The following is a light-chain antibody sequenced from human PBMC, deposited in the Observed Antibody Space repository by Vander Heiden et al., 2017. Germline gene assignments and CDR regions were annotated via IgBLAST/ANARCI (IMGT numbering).Light chain of an antibody. J-gene: IGKJ5*01. CDR2: AAS. CDR3: QQSYSTPIA. CDR1: QSISSY. V-gene: IGKV1-39*01. Sequence: DTDMTQSPSSLSASVGDRVTITCRASQSISSYLNGYQQKPGKAPKLLIYAASSLQSGVPSRFSGSGSGTDFTLTISSLQPEDFATYYCQQSYSTPIAFGQGTRLEIK.